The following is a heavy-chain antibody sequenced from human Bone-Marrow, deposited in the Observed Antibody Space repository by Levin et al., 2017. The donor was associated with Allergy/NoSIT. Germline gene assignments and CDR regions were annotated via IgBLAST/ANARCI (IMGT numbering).Heavy chain of an antibody. J-gene: IGHJ4*02. CDR3: AREQWELPLIDY. V-gene: IGHV4-59*13. CDR1: GASINNYY. CDR2: ILDSGST. D-gene: IGHD1-26*01. Sequence: SETLSLTCTVSGASINNYYWTWIRQPPGKELEWIGYILDSGSTRYNPSLSSRVTISVDTSKNQFSLHFSSKTSADTGIYYCAREQWELPLIDYWGRGTLVTVSS.